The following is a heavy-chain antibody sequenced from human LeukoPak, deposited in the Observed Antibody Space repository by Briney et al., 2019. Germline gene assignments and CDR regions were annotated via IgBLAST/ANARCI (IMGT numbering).Heavy chain of an antibody. Sequence: GGSLRLSCAASGFSFSTYWMSWVRQAPGKGLEWVATINQDGSDKYYVDSVKGRFTFSRDNAKNSLYLQMNSLRAEDTAVYYCASRWYYSGTSGQPGAFDIWGQGTMVTVSS. J-gene: IGHJ3*02. CDR3: ASRWYYSGTSGQPGAFDI. CDR1: GFSFSTYW. V-gene: IGHV3-7*05. D-gene: IGHD3-22*01. CDR2: INQDGSDK.